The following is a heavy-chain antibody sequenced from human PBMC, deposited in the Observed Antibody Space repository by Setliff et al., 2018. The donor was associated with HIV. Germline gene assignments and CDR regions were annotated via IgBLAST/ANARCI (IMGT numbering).Heavy chain of an antibody. Sequence: ASVKVSCKASGYSFTTYGISWVRQAPGQGLEWAGWISVCNGQTLYAQKVQDRITVTMDIPKDTAYMELRGLTPDDTAVYYCARGHHFYWYFDLWGPGTLVTVSS. J-gene: IGHJ2*01. V-gene: IGHV1-18*01. CDR3: ARGHHFYWYFDL. CDR1: GYSFTTYG. CDR2: ISVCNGQT.